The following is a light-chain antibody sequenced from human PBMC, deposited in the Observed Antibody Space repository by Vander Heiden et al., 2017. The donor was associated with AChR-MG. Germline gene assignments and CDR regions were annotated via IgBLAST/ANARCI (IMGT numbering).Light chain of an antibody. CDR1: QSVSSN. J-gene: IGKJ4*01. Sequence: EIVKTQSPATLSVSPGERATLSCRASQSVSSNLAWYQQKPGQAPRLLIYGASTRATGIPARFSGSGSGTEFTLTISSLQSEDFAVYYCQQYNNWLPLTFGGGTKVEIK. CDR3: QQYNNWLPLT. CDR2: GAS. V-gene: IGKV3-15*01.